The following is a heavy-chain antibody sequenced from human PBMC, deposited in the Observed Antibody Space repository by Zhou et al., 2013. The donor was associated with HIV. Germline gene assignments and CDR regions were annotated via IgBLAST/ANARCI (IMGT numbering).Heavy chain of an antibody. Sequence: QVQLVQSGAEVKKPGASVKVSCKASGYTFTGYYMHWVRQAPGQGLEWMGWINPNSGGTNYAQKFQGWVTMTRDTSISTAYMELSRLRSDDTAVYYCARGYYGSRTTKHFLYWGQGTRVTVAS. J-gene: IGHJ1*01. D-gene: IGHD3-10*01. CDR3: ARGYYGSRTTKHFLY. CDR1: GYTFTGYY. V-gene: IGHV1-2*04. CDR2: INPNSGGT.